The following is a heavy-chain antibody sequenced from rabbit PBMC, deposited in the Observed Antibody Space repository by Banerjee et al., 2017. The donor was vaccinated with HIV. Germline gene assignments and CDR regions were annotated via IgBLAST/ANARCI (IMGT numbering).Heavy chain of an antibody. CDR1: GFSFTNSYY. V-gene: IGHV1S45*01. CDR2: IYTSSGST. D-gene: IGHD7-1*01. J-gene: IGHJ4*01. Sequence: QEQLEESGGDLVKPEGSLTLTCTASGFSFTNSYYMCWVRQAPGKGLELIACIYTSSGSTDYASWAKGRFTISKTSSTTVTLQMTSLTAADTATYFCARDVVAGDGTTLNLWGPGTLVTVS. CDR3: ARDVVAGDGTTLNL.